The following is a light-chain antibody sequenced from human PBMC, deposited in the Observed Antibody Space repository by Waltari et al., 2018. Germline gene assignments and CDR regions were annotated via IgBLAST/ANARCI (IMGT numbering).Light chain of an antibody. CDR1: QIVNTY. CDR2: DPS. J-gene: IGKJ5*01. V-gene: IGKV3-11*01. Sequence: EIVLTQSPATLSLSPWEGATLSCRASQIVNTYLAWYQQKPGKAPRLLIYDPSQRATGIPARFSGSGSVTDFTLTISSLEPEDFAVYYCQQRSDWPAVTFGQGTRVEIK. CDR3: QQRSDWPAVT.